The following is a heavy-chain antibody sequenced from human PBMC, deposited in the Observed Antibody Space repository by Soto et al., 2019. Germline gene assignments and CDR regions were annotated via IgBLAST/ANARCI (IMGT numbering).Heavy chain of an antibody. CDR3: ARAAPSLRSPFYFNC. D-gene: IGHD3-3*01. CDR2: ITPILGTV. J-gene: IGHJ4*02. CDR1: GDTFSSYT. V-gene: IGHV1-69*08. Sequence: QVQLVQSGAEVKRPGSSVKVSCKASGDTFSSYTFTWVRQAPGQGPAWMGRITPILGTVIYGTHFQDRVTMTADDSTRTGNNELSSLRTEDTAAYYCARAAPSLRSPFYFNCWRPRTLVTVSP.